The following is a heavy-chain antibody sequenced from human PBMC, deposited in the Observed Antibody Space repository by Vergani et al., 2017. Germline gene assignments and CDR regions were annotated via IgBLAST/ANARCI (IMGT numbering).Heavy chain of an antibody. CDR2: ISYDGSNK. V-gene: IGHV3-30*18. J-gene: IGHJ4*02. CDR3: AKDRLRVSGVVVIAPRFYFDY. CDR1: GFTFSSYG. Sequence: VQLLESGGGLAQPGGSLRHSCAASGFTFSSYGMHWVRQAPGKGLEWVAVISYDGSNKYYADSVKGRFTISGDNSKNTLYLQMNSLRAEDTAVYYCAKDRLRVSGVVVIAPRFYFDYWSQGTLVTVSS. D-gene: IGHD2-21*01.